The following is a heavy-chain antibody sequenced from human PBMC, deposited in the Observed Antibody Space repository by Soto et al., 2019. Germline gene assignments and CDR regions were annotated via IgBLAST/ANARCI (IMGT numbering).Heavy chain of an antibody. Sequence: QVQLQESGPGLVKPSQTLSLTCTVSGGSISSGGYYWSWIRQHPGKGLAWIGYIYYSGSTYYNPSPRSRVTISVDTSKNQFSLKLSSVTAADTAVYYCAREAVFYGDDTHPDYYFDYWGQGTLVTVSS. CDR3: AREAVFYGDDTHPDYYFDY. J-gene: IGHJ4*02. CDR2: IYYSGST. CDR1: GGSISSGGYY. D-gene: IGHD4-17*01. V-gene: IGHV4-31*03.